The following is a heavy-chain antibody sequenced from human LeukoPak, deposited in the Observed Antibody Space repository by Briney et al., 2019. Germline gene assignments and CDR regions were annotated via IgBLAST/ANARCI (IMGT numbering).Heavy chain of an antibody. CDR1: GFTFTTYW. CDR3: ATDPGYSSNWYGYYFDY. Sequence: GGSLRLSCAASGFTFTTYWLGWVRQPPGKGLEWVANIKQDGTEKYYVDSVKGRFTISRDNAKNSLYLQMNSLRAEDTAVYYCATDPGYSSNWYGYYFDYWGQGTLVTVSS. D-gene: IGHD6-13*01. V-gene: IGHV3-7*01. CDR2: IKQDGTEK. J-gene: IGHJ4*02.